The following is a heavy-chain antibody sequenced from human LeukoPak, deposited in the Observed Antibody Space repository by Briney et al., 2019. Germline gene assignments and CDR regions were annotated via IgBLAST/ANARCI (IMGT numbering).Heavy chain of an antibody. CDR2: IFYSGTT. D-gene: IGHD1-14*01. V-gene: IGHV4-39*01. Sequence: PSECLSLTCTVSGGSISSTAYYWVWIRQPPGKGLEWIGTIFYSGTTYYNPSLKSRLTISVDTSKNQFSLRLNSVTAADTAIYYCARRLGTYNPYFDSWGQGAMVTVSS. J-gene: IGHJ4*02. CDR3: ARRLGTYNPYFDS. CDR1: GGSISSTAYY.